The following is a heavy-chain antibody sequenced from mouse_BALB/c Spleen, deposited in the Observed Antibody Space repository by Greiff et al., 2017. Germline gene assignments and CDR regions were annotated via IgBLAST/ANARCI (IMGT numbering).Heavy chain of an antibody. CDR3: TRTDYGNYDYYAMDY. Sequence: QVQLQQSGAELVRPGASVTLSCKASGYTFTDYEMHWVKQTPVHGLEWIGAIDPETGGTAYNQKFKGKATLTADKSSSTAYMELRSLTSEDSAVYYCTRTDYGNYDYYAMDYWGQGTSVTVSS. V-gene: IGHV1-15*01. J-gene: IGHJ4*01. CDR1: GYTFTDYE. D-gene: IGHD2-1*01. CDR2: IDPETGGT.